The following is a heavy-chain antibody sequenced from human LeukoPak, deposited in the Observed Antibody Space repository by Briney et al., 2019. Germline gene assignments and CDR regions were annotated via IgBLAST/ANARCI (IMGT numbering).Heavy chain of an antibody. CDR1: GGSISSYY. V-gene: IGHV4-4*07. Sequence: PSETLSLTRTVSGGSISSYYWSWIRQPAGKGLEWIGRIYTSASTNYNPSLKGRVTMSVDTSKNQFSLKLSSVTAADTAMYYCAREGHSRFDYWGQGTLVTVSS. J-gene: IGHJ4*02. CDR2: IYTSAST. CDR3: AREGHSRFDY. D-gene: IGHD6-13*01.